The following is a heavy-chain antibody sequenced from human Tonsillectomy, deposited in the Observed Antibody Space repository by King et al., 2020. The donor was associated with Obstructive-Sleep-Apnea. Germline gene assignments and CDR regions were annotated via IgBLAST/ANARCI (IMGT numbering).Heavy chain of an antibody. CDR2: IHYDGSDK. CDR3: AKGGYYGELNDY. J-gene: IGHJ4*02. CDR1: GFTFSSYG. Sequence: VQLVESGGGVVQPGGSLRLSCAASGFTFSSYGVHWVRQAPGKGLDWGAFIHYDGSDKYYADSVKGRFTISRDNSKNTLYLQMNSLRVEDTAVYYCAKGGYYGELNDYWGQGTLVTVSS. V-gene: IGHV3-30*02. D-gene: IGHD4-17*01.